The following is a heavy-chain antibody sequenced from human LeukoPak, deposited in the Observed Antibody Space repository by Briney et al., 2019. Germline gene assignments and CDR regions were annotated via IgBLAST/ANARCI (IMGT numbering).Heavy chain of an antibody. CDR2: ISYDGNHK. V-gene: IGHV3-30*18. Sequence: GGSLRLSCGASGFTFSSYWMHWVRQAPGKGLEWVAVISYDGNHKYYADSVKGRFTISRDNSKNTLYLQMNGLRADDTAVYYCAKGYDYRSGAGSFDYWGQGTLVTVSS. CDR3: AKGYDYRSGAGSFDY. D-gene: IGHD3-10*01. CDR1: GFTFSSYW. J-gene: IGHJ4*02.